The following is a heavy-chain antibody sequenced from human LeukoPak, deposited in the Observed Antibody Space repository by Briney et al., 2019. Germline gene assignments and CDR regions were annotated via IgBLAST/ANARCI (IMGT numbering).Heavy chain of an antibody. CDR2: IGTAGDT. J-gene: IGHJ5*02. D-gene: IGHD1-26*01. CDR1: GFAFSSYD. V-gene: IGHV3-13*04. Sequence: GGSLRLSCAASGFAFSSYDMHWVRQATGKGLEWVSAIGTAGDTYYPGSVKGRFTISRDNSRNTLYVYLQMDSLRVEDTALYFCARGAIVGPTYWLDPWGQGTLVTASS. CDR3: ARGAIVGPTYWLDP.